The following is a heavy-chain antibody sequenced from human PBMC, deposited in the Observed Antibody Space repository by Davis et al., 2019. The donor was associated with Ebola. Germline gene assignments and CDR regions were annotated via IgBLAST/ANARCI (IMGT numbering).Heavy chain of an antibody. CDR2: ISAYNGNT. Sequence: ASVKVSCKASGYTFTSYGISWVRQAPGQGLEWMGWISAYNGNTNYSQKLQGGVTMTTDTSTSTAYMELRSLRSDDTAVYYCARDTSIAAAGTQGYWGQGTLVTVSS. CDR1: GYTFTSYG. CDR3: ARDTSIAAAGTQGY. J-gene: IGHJ4*02. V-gene: IGHV1-18*01. D-gene: IGHD6-13*01.